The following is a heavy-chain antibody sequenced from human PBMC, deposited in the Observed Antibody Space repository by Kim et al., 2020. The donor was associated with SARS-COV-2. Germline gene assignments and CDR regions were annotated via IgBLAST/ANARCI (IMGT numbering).Heavy chain of an antibody. J-gene: IGHJ3*02. Sequence: GNTKDSQKFQGRVTTTRDTSASTAYMELSSLRSEDTAVYYCARDWDAFDIWGQGTMVTVSS. V-gene: IGHV1-3*01. CDR2: GNT. CDR3: ARDWDAFDI.